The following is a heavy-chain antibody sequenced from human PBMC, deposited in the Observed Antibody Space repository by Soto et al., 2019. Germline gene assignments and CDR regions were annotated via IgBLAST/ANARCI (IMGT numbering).Heavy chain of an antibody. Sequence: PGGSLRLSCAASGFTFSSYDMHWVRQAPGKGLEYVSAISSNGGSTYYANSVKGRFTISRDNSKNTLYLQMGSLRAEDMAVYYCARGPGYYFEYWGQGTLVTVSS. CDR3: ARGPGYYFEY. CDR1: GFTFSSYD. V-gene: IGHV3-64*01. J-gene: IGHJ4*02. CDR2: ISSNGGST.